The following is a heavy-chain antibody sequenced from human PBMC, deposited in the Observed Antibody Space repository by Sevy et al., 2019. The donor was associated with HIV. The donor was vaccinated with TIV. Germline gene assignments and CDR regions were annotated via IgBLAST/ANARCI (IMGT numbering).Heavy chain of an antibody. CDR2: IEDDGSRA. CDR1: GFTFSRYW. Sequence: GGSLRLSCAASGFTFSRYWMHWVRQAPGKELMWVSHIEDDGSRAFFADSVKGRFTISRDNAKNTLYLQMNSLSAEDTAIYYCARGKLGVSTTYLDLDYWGLGTLVTVSS. V-gene: IGHV3-74*01. J-gene: IGHJ4*02. CDR3: ARGKLGVSTTYLDLDY. D-gene: IGHD1-26*01.